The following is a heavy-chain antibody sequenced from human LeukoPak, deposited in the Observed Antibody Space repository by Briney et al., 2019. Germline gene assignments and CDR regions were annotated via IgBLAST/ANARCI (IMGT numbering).Heavy chain of an antibody. CDR2: IIRTA. J-gene: IGHJ3*02. CDR3: AKSWSYGSGSYHDAFDI. CDR1: GGTFSNYA. V-gene: IGHV1-69*05. Sequence: SVKVSCKASGGTFSNYAISWVRQAPGQGLEWMGGIIRTANYAQKFQGRVTITTDESTSTAYMELTSLRSEDTAVYYCAKSWSYGSGSYHDAFDIWGQGTMVTVSS. D-gene: IGHD3-10*01.